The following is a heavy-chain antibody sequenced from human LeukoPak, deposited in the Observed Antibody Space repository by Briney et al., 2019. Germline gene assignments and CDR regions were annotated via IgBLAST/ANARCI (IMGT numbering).Heavy chain of an antibody. D-gene: IGHD4-17*01. J-gene: IGHJ6*03. V-gene: IGHV4-34*01. CDR1: GGSFSGYY. Sequence: SETLSLTCAVYGGSFSGYYWSWLRQPPGKGLEWIGEINHSGSTNYNPSLKSRVTISVDTSKNQFSLKLSSVTAADTAVYYCARGRGDYVLSLVNYYYMDVWGKGTTVTVSS. CDR2: INHSGST. CDR3: ARGRGDYVLSLVNYYYMDV.